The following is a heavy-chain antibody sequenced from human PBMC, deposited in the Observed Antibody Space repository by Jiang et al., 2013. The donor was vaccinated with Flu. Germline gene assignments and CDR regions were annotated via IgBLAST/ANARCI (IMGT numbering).Heavy chain of an antibody. CDR3: ARGADDNIWGDYPVYFDS. CDR1: GGSISSGIYY. V-gene: IGHV4-61*02. Sequence: GSGLVKPSQTLSLTCTVSGGSISSGIYYWSWIRQPAGKGLEWIGRIYNSGSTSYNPSLKSRVTISLDTSKNQFSLRLSSVTAADTAVYFCARGADDNIWGDYPVYFDSWGQGPSSPSRQ. CDR2: IYNSGST. J-gene: IGHJ4*02. D-gene: IGHD3-16*02.